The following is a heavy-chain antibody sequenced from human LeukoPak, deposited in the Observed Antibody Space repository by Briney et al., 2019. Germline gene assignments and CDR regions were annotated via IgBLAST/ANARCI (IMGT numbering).Heavy chain of an antibody. CDR3: ARATNTRYASSSDAFDI. V-gene: IGHV1-2*02. CDR2: VNPKSGGT. Sequence: ASVKVSCKASGYTFTGYYLHWVRQAPGQGLEWMGWVNPKSGGTNYAQKFQGRVTMTRDTSISTASMELSRLSSDDTAVYYCARATNTRYASSSDAFDIWGQGTMVTVSS. J-gene: IGHJ3*02. CDR1: GYTFTGYY. D-gene: IGHD6-6*01.